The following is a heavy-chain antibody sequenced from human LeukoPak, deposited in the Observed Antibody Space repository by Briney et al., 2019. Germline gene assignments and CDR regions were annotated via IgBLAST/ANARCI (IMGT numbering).Heavy chain of an antibody. J-gene: IGHJ6*02. V-gene: IGHV4-34*01. CDR3: ARLGRRYCSSTSCYTRPSYYYSYGMDV. D-gene: IGHD2-2*02. Sequence: PSETLSLTCAVYGGSFSGYYRSWIRQPPGKGLEWIGEINHSGSTNYNPSLKSRVTISVDTSKNQFSLKLSSVTAADTAVYYCARLGRRYCSSTSCYTRPSYYYSYGMDVWGQGTTVTVSS. CDR2: INHSGST. CDR1: GGSFSGYY.